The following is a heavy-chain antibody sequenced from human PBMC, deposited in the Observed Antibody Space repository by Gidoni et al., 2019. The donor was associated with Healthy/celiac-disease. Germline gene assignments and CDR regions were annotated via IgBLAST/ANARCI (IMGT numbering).Heavy chain of an antibody. Sequence: QVHLQESGPGLVKPSPTLSPTLTVPGGPISSGGYYWSWIRQHPGKGLEWIGYIYYSGSTYYNPSLKSRVTISVDTSKNQFSLKLSSVTAADTAVYYCARGGTISGNLDYWGQGTLVTVSS. J-gene: IGHJ4*02. CDR1: GGPISSGGYY. D-gene: IGHD3-9*01. V-gene: IGHV4-31*03. CDR3: ARGGTISGNLDY. CDR2: IYYSGST.